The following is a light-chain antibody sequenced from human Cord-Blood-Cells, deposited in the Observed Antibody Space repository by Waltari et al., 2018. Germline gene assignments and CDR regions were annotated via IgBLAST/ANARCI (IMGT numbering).Light chain of an antibody. CDR1: TSDVGGYNY. Sequence: QSALTQPRSVSGSPGQSVTIPCTGTTSDVGGYNYVAWYQQRPGKAPKPMIYDVSKPPSGVPDRFSGSKSGNAASLTISGLQAEDEADYYCCSYAGSYTYVFGTGTKVTVL. CDR2: DVS. J-gene: IGLJ1*01. CDR3: CSYAGSYTYV. V-gene: IGLV2-11*01.